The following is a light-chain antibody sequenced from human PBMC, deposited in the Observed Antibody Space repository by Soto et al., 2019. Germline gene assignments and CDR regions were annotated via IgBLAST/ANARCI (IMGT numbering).Light chain of an antibody. J-gene: IGKJ4*01. CDR2: KAS. Sequence: DIQMTQSPSTLSASVGDRVTITCRASQSISNWLAWYQQKSGKAPKLLIYKASSLESGVPSRFSGSGSGTEFTLTISSLQPDDFATYYCQQYNSTFGGGTKVEIK. CDR3: QQYNST. V-gene: IGKV1-5*03. CDR1: QSISNW.